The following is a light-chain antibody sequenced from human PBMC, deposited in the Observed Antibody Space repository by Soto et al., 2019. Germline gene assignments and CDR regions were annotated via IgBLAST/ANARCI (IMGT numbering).Light chain of an antibody. J-gene: IGKJ1*01. Sequence: DIQMIQSPSTLSASVGDRVTITCRASQSISSWLAWYQQKPGKAPKLLIYDASSLESGVPSRFSGSGSGTEFTLTISSLQPDDFATYSCQQYNSYSLTFGQGTKVDIK. CDR3: QQYNSYSLT. CDR2: DAS. V-gene: IGKV1-5*01. CDR1: QSISSW.